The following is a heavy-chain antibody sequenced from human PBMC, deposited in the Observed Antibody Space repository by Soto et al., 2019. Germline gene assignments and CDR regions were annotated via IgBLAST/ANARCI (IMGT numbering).Heavy chain of an antibody. CDR2: ISASGDST. J-gene: IGHJ4*02. CDR1: GFTFSSYD. Sequence: EVQVLESGGGLARPGGSVTRSCATSGFTFSSYDMTLVRPAPGKGLELVSAISASGDSTFYADSLGGRFTISRDNSKNTVYLQMTSLRAGDTATYYCANPSSASGRDCPGHWGQGTQVTVSS. D-gene: IGHD2-21*02. CDR3: ANPSSASGRDCPGH. V-gene: IGHV3-23*01.